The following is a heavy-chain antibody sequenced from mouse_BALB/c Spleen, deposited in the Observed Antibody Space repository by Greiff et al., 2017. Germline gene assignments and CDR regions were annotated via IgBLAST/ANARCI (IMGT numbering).Heavy chain of an antibody. J-gene: IGHJ4*01. V-gene: IGHV5-9-3*01. CDR2: ISSGGSYT. CDR1: GFTFSSYA. Sequence: EVQLMESGGGFVKPGGSLKLSCAASGFTFSSYAMSWVRQTPEKRLEWVATISSGGSYTYYPDSVTGRFTISRDNAKNTLYLQMSSLRSEDTAMYYCARQTTVDAMDYWGQGTAVTVSS. CDR3: ARQTTVDAMDY. D-gene: IGHD1-1*01.